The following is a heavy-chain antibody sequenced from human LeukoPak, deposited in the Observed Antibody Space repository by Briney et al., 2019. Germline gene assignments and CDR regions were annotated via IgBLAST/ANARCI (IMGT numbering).Heavy chain of an antibody. J-gene: IGHJ3*02. V-gene: IGHV4-59*08. Sequence: SSETLSLTCTVPGGSISSYYWSWIRQPPGKGLEWIGYIYYSGSTNYNPSLKSRVTISVDTSKNQFSLKLSSVTAADTAVYYCARTNPAYDAFDIWGQGTMVTVSS. CDR2: IYYSGST. CDR1: GGSISSYY. CDR3: ARTNPAYDAFDI.